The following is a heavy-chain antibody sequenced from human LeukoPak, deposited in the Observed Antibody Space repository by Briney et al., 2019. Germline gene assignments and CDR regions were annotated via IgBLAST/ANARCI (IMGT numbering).Heavy chain of an antibody. CDR2: IYYSGST. Sequence: SETLSLTCTVSGGSISSSGYYWGWIRQPPGKGLEWIGNIYYSGSTYYNPSLRSRVTISVDTSKNQFSLKLTSVTAADTAVYYCVRRTNTGTTDSWGQGTLVTVSS. V-gene: IGHV4-39*01. CDR3: VRRTNTGTTDS. D-gene: IGHD1-1*01. CDR1: GGSISSSGYY. J-gene: IGHJ4*02.